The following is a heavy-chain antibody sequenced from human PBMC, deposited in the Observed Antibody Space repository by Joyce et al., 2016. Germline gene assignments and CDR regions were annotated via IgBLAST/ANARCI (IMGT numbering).Heavy chain of an antibody. Sequence: EVQLVQSGAEVKKPGESLKISCEGFGFRFYNYWIGWVRQVPGKGLEWRGIGYGGDSDTRYGPAFQGQVTLSADKSINTASLQWSSLKAADSGIYFCARRDSNTGTFDVWGQGTRVIVSS. CDR3: ARRDSNTGTFDV. CDR1: GFRFYNYW. V-gene: IGHV5-51*01. D-gene: IGHD2-21*01. CDR2: GYGGDSDT. J-gene: IGHJ3*01.